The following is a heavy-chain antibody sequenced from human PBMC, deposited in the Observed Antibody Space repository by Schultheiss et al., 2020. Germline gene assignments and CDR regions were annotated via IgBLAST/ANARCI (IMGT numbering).Heavy chain of an antibody. CDR1: GGSFSGYY. Sequence: GSLRLSCAVYGGSFSGYYWSWIRQPPGKGLEWIGEINHSGSTNYNPSLKSRVTISVDTSKNQFSLKLSSVTAADTAVYYCARSITIFGVVIIRPWFDPWGQGTLVNGS. J-gene: IGHJ5*02. CDR3: ARSITIFGVVIIRPWFDP. V-gene: IGHV4-34*01. D-gene: IGHD3-3*01. CDR2: INHSGST.